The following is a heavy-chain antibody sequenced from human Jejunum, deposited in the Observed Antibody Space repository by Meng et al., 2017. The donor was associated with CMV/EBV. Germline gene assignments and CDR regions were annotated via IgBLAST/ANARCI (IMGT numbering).Heavy chain of an antibody. V-gene: IGHV3-23*01. J-gene: IGHJ5*02. CDR3: ARLTSSSVPSP. CDR1: RFIFTDYG. CDR2: ISGSGGRT. D-gene: IGHD6-25*01. Sequence: SCAGSRFIFTDYGMTWVRQAPGKGLEWVSAISGSGGRTYYADSVKGRFTISRDNAKNSLYLQMSSLRAEDTATYFCARLTSSSVPSPWGQGTLVTVSS.